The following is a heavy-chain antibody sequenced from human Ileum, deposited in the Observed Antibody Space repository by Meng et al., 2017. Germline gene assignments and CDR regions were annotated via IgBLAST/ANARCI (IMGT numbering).Heavy chain of an antibody. V-gene: IGHV4-4*02. Sequence: QVQLRESGPRLVKPSGTLSLRCGVSGTWWSWVRQPPGKGLEWIGEIFQSGRTNYNPSLKSRVTISIDKSKSQISLQLSAVTAADTAVYSCARAADGGNYRGWYFDLWGRGTLVTVSS. D-gene: IGHD4/OR15-4a*01. J-gene: IGHJ2*01. CDR3: ARAADGGNYRGWYFDL. CDR2: IFQSGRT. CDR1: GTW.